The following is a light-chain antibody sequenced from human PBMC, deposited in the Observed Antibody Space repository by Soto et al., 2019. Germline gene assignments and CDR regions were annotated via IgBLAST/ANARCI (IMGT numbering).Light chain of an antibody. J-gene: IGLJ2*01. CDR3: AAWDDRLSGYG. Sequence: QSVLTQPPSTSGTPGQRVTISCSRDSSNIAKNYVYWYQQVPGMAPKLLIYSDNQRPSGVPDRFSGSKSGTSASLAISGLRSEDEADYYRAAWDDRLSGYGFGGGTKLTVL. CDR2: SDN. V-gene: IGLV1-47*02. CDR1: SSNIAKNY.